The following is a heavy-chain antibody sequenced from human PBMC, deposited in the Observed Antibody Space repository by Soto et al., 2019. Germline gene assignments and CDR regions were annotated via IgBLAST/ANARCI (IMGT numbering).Heavy chain of an antibody. CDR3: ARAYPYSSSSGLSYYYYYYMDV. V-gene: IGHV1-18*01. CDR1: GSTYTSYP. Sequence: SGRLSSLSLGSTYTSYPISWVRQAPGQNIERMVWISAYNGNTNYAQKLQGRVTMTTDTSTSTAYMELRSLRSDDTAVYYCARAYPYSSSSGLSYYYYYYMDVWGKGTTVTVSS. D-gene: IGHD6-6*01. CDR2: ISAYNGNT. J-gene: IGHJ6*03.